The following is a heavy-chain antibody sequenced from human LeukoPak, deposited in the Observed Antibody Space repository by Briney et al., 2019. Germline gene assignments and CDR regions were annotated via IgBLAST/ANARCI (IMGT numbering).Heavy chain of an antibody. V-gene: IGHV3-74*01. J-gene: IGHJ4*02. Sequence: GSLSLSCAASGFALTSYRMHSGRQSPREGLWWVSRINIDGSSTSYADSVKGRFTISRDNAKNTLYLQMNSLRSEDTAVYYCATSDSSGYASSFFDYWGQGTLVSVSS. CDR1: GFALTSYR. CDR3: ATSDSSGYASSFFDY. CDR2: INIDGSST. D-gene: IGHD3-22*01.